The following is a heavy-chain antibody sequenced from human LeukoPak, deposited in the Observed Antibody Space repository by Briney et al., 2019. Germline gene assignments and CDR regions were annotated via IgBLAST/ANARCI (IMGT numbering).Heavy chain of an antibody. CDR1: GFTFSSYA. J-gene: IGHJ3*02. V-gene: IGHV3-23*01. CDR2: ISSSGGST. Sequence: GESLRLSCAASGFTFSSYAMSWVRQAPGKGLEWVSGISSSGGSTYYADSVKGRFIISRDNSKNTLFLQMNSLRAEDTAVYYCAKFGSGWYYGASDIWGQGTMVTISS. D-gene: IGHD6-19*01. CDR3: AKFGSGWYYGASDI.